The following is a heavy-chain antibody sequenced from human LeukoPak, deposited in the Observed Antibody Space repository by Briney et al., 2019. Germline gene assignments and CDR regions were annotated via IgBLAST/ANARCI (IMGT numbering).Heavy chain of an antibody. D-gene: IGHD4-23*01. CDR3: AKVRSRVGNFDH. J-gene: IGHJ4*02. V-gene: IGHV3-23*01. CDR2: ISGSGDNT. Sequence: GGSLRLSCAASGLTSSSYGMSWVRQAPGKGLEWVSSISGSGDNTHYADSVKGRFTISRDNSKDTLYLQMNGLRAEDTAVYYCAKVRSRVGNFDHWGQGTLVTVSS. CDR1: GLTSSSYG.